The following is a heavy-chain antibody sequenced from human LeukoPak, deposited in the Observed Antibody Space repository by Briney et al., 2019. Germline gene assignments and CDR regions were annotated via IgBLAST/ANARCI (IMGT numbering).Heavy chain of an antibody. Sequence: SETLSLTCTVSGGSISSGSYYWSWIRQPAGKGLEWIGRIYTSGSTNYNPSLKSRVTISVDTSKNQFSLKLSSVTAADTAVYYCARGGYSGYDLAYWGQGTLVTVSS. V-gene: IGHV4-61*02. D-gene: IGHD5-12*01. CDR3: ARGGYSGYDLAY. CDR2: IYTSGST. J-gene: IGHJ4*02. CDR1: GGSISSGSYY.